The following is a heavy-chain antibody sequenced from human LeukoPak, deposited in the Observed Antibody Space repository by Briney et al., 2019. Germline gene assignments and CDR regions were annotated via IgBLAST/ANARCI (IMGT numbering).Heavy chain of an antibody. CDR3: TKSPPGGDKWLFVES. J-gene: IGHJ5*02. Sequence: SETLSLTCSVSGGSMNNYYWSWIRQPPGKRLEWIGYIYYTGNTNYNPFFRSRGTLAIDTSRNQFSPKLRSVTAADTAIYYCTKSPPGGDKWLFVESWGQGTLVTVSS. V-gene: IGHV4-59*01. CDR2: IYYTGNT. CDR1: GGSMNNYY. D-gene: IGHD5-12*01.